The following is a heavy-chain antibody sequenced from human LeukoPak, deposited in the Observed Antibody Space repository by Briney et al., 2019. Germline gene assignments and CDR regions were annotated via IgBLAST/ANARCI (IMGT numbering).Heavy chain of an antibody. V-gene: IGHV4-59*01. CDR3: ARARPSIAAAGTDAFDI. Sequence: SETLSLTCTVSGGSISSYYWSWIRQPPGKGLEWIGYIYYSGSTNYNPSLKSRVTISVDTSKNQFSLKLSSVTAADTAVYYCARARPSIAAAGTDAFDIWGQGTMVTVPS. D-gene: IGHD6-13*01. J-gene: IGHJ3*02. CDR2: IYYSGST. CDR1: GGSISSYY.